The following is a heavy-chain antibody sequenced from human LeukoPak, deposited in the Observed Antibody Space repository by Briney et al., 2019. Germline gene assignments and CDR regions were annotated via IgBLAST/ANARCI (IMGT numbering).Heavy chain of an antibody. CDR1: GGSISSYY. J-gene: IGHJ4*02. CDR3: ARDRPGGSSLDY. Sequence: SETLSLTCSVSGGSISSYYWSWIRQPPGKGLEWIAYIYYSGSTNYNPSLESRVTISVDTSKNQFSLKLSSVTAADTAVYYCARDRPGGSSLDYWGQGTLVTVSS. D-gene: IGHD6-13*01. CDR2: IYYSGST. V-gene: IGHV4-59*01.